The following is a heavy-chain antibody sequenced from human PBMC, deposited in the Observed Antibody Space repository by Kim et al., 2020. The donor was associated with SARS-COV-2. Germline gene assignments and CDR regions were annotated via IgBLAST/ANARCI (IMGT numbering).Heavy chain of an antibody. CDR3: ARARGTDY. V-gene: IGHV3-7*04. CDR1: GFTFRSYS. CDR2: INQDGSEK. J-gene: IGHJ4*02. Sequence: GGSLRLSCAASGFTFRSYSMSWVRQAPGKGLEWVANINQDGSEKYYVDSVRGRFTISRDNAKNSLYLQMNSLRTEDTAVYYCARARGTDYWGQGTLVTVPS. D-gene: IGHD3-16*01.